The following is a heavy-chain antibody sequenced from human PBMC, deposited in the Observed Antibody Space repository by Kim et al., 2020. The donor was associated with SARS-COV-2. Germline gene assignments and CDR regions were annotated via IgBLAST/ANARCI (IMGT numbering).Heavy chain of an antibody. CDR2: INHSGST. V-gene: IGHV4-34*01. D-gene: IGHD6-25*01. CDR1: GGSFSGYY. J-gene: IGHJ4*02. Sequence: SETLSLTCAVYGGSFSGYYWSWIRQPPGKGLEWIGEINHSGSTNYNPSLKSRVTISVDTSKNQFSLKLSSVTAADTAVYYCASGEKRLMYYWGQGTLVTVSS. CDR3: ASGEKRLMYY.